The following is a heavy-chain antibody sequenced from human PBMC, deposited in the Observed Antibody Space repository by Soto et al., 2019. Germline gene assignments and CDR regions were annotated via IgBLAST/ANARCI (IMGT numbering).Heavy chain of an antibody. V-gene: IGHV1-3*01. CDR3: ARDVSSALDY. CDR2: ISAGSGIT. J-gene: IGHJ4*01. CDR1: GYTFTSNT. D-gene: IGHD6-6*01. Sequence: GASVKVSCKASGYTFTSNTIHWLRQAPGQRPERVGWISAGSGITKYSQKSQGRVSITRDTSASTAYMELSGLASEDTAVYYCARDVSSALDYWGQGTLVTVSS.